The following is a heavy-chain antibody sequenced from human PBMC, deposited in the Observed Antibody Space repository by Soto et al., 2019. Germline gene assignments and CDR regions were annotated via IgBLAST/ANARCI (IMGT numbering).Heavy chain of an antibody. CDR1: GGTFSSYT. D-gene: IGHD2-15*01. V-gene: IGHV1-69*02. J-gene: IGHJ4*02. CDR3: ATRRLPTDY. Sequence: QVQLVQSGAEVKKPGSSVKVSCKASGGTFSSYTISWVRQAPGQGLEWMGRIIPIPGIANYAQKFQGRVTITADKSTSTACMELSSLRSEDTAVYYCATRRLPTDYWGQGTLVTVSS. CDR2: IIPIPGIA.